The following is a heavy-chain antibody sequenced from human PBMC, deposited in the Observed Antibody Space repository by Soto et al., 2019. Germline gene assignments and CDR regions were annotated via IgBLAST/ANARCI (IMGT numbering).Heavy chain of an antibody. CDR1: GFTFSSYA. D-gene: IGHD4-4*01. Sequence: GGSLRLSCAASGFTFSSYAMHWVRQAPGKGLEWVAVISYDGSNKYYADSVKGRFTISRDNSKNTLYLQMNSLRAEDTAVYYCARVDYSNPYYYYGMDVWGQGTTVTVSS. V-gene: IGHV3-30-3*01. J-gene: IGHJ6*02. CDR3: ARVDYSNPYYYYGMDV. CDR2: ISYDGSNK.